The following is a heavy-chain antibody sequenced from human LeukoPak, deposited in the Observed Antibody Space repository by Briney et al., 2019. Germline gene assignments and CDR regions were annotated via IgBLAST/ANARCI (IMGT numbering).Heavy chain of an antibody. CDR3: ARRVVVPAAHYDYYYYMDV. CDR1: GYSFTTYW. V-gene: IGHV5-51*01. Sequence: GESLKIYCKGSGYSFTTYWIGWVRQLPGKGLEWMGIIYPGDSDTRYSPSFQGQVTISADKSISTAYLQWSSLKASDTAMYYCARRVVVPAAHYDYYYYMDVWGKGTTVTVSS. CDR2: IYPGDSDT. J-gene: IGHJ6*03. D-gene: IGHD2-2*01.